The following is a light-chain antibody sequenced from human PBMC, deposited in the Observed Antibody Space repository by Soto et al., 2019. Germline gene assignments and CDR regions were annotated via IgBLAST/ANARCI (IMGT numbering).Light chain of an antibody. J-gene: IGKJ1*01. Sequence: DIQMPESASSLSASVGYRLTITCRASQSISIYLNWYQLKPGKAPNLLIYDASSLESGVPSRFSGSGSGTEFTLTISSLQPDDFATYYCQQYNKWTGGQGTKVDIK. V-gene: IGKV1-5*01. CDR3: QQYNKWT. CDR1: QSISIY. CDR2: DAS.